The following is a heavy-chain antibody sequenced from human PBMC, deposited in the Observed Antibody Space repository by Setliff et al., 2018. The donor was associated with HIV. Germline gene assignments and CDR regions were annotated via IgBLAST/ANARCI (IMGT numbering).Heavy chain of an antibody. D-gene: IGHD3-10*01. V-gene: IGHV3-23*01. CDR3: AKRGDYYGTRPTFDY. Sequence: PGGSLRLSCAASGFTFRSYAMTWVRQAPGKGLEWVSSIGGSGGSTYYADSVKGRFTISRDNSKNTLFLQMDSLRAEDTAVYYCAKRGDYYGTRPTFDYWGQGTLVTVSS. CDR1: GFTFRSYA. J-gene: IGHJ4*02. CDR2: IGGSGGST.